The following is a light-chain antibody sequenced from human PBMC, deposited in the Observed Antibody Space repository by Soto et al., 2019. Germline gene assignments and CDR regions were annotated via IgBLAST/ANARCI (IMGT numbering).Light chain of an antibody. CDR1: SSDFGGYNY. J-gene: IGLJ3*02. CDR3: SSYAGSGNWV. V-gene: IGLV2-8*01. Sequence: QSALTQPPSASGSPGQSVTISCTGTSSDFGGYNYVSWYQQHPGKAPKLMIYEVNKRPSGVPERLSGSKSGNTASLTVSGLQADDEADYYCSSYAGSGNWVFGGGTKLTVL. CDR2: EVN.